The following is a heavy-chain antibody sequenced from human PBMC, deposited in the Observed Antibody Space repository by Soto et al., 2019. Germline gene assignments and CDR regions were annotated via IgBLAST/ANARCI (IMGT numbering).Heavy chain of an antibody. Sequence: ASVKVSCKASGYTFTGYYMHWVRQAPGQGLEWMGCINPNSGGTNYAQKFQGWVTMTRDTSISTAYMELSRLRSDDTAVYYCARGYCSGGSCPYFDYWGQGTLVTVSS. CDR1: GYTFTGYY. CDR2: INPNSGGT. CDR3: ARGYCSGGSCPYFDY. V-gene: IGHV1-2*04. D-gene: IGHD2-15*01. J-gene: IGHJ4*02.